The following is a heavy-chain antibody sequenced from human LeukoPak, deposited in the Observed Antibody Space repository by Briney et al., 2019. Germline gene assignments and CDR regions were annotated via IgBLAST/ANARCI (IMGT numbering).Heavy chain of an antibody. Sequence: PGGSLRLSCAASGFTFSNYGMHWVRQAPGKGLEWVAVISYEGSKKYYADSVKGRFTISRDNSKNTLYVQMNSLRAEDTAEYYCAKEQGLATYYYNGMDVWGQGTTVTVPS. CDR2: ISYEGSKK. J-gene: IGHJ6*02. V-gene: IGHV3-30*18. CDR1: GFTFSNYG. CDR3: AKEQGLATYYYNGMDV. D-gene: IGHD6-19*01.